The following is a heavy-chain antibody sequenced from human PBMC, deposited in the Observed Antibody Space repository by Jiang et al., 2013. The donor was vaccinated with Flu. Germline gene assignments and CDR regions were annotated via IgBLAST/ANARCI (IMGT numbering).Heavy chain of an antibody. CDR2: MNPNSGNT. Sequence: WMNPNSGNTGYAQKFQGRVTMTRNTSISTAYMELSSLRSEDTAVYYCARGPRYHCSGGSCYNGYWGQGTLVTVSS. D-gene: IGHD2-15*01. CDR3: ARGPRYHCSGGSCYNGY. V-gene: IGHV1-8*01. J-gene: IGHJ4*02.